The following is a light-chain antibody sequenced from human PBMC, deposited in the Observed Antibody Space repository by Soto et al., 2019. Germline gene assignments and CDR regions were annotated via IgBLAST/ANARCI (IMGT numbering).Light chain of an antibody. V-gene: IGKV1-9*01. CDR2: AAS. CDR3: QQLDSYPLT. CDR1: QDISSY. J-gene: IGKJ4*01. Sequence: DIQLTQSPSFLSASEGDRVTITCRASQDISSYLAWYQQRPGKAPQLLIYAASALQGGVPSRFSGSGSGTEFTLTSSSLQPEDFSTYYCQQLDSYPLTFGGGTQVEIK.